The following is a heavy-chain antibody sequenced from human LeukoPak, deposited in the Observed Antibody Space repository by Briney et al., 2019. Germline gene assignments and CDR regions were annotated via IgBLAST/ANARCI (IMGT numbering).Heavy chain of an antibody. CDR3: ARVDGSPDY. J-gene: IGHJ4*02. CDR2: INPNSGNR. Sequence: SVKVSCKTSGYTFTSLDINWVRQATGQGLEWMRWINPNSGNRGYAQQFQGRVTITRDTSIRTAYMELTNLRSEDTAVYYCARVDGSPDYWGQGTLVTVSS. D-gene: IGHD2-15*01. CDR1: GYTFTSLD. V-gene: IGHV1-8*03.